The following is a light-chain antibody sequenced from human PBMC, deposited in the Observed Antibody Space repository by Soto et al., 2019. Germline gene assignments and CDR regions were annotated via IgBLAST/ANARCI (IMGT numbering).Light chain of an antibody. CDR3: QQYNAWPRT. CDR1: QSVDNN. J-gene: IGKJ1*01. V-gene: IGKV3-15*01. CDR2: AAS. Sequence: EIVMTQSPATLSVSPGERATLSCRASQSVDNNLAWYQQKPGQAPRLLIHAASTRATGIPARLSGSGSGTEFTLAISSLQSEDFAVYYCQQYNAWPRTFGQGTKVEIK.